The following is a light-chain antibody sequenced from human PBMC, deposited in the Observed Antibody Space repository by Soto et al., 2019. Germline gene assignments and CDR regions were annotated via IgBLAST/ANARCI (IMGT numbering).Light chain of an antibody. J-gene: IGLJ2*01. V-gene: IGLV1-40*01. CDR2: GNR. Sequence: QSVLTQPPSVSGAPGHRVTITCTGSSSNIGTGYDVHWYQHLPGTAPKLLIYGNRNRPSGVSERFSGSTSGTSASLAITGLQAEDEADYYCQSYDSSLVGVFGGGTKLTVL. CDR1: SSNIGTGYD. CDR3: QSYDSSLVGV.